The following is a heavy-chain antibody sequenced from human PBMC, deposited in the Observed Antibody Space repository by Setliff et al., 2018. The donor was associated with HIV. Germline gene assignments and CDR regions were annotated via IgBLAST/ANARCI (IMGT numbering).Heavy chain of an antibody. D-gene: IGHD3-9*01. J-gene: IGHJ4*02. CDR3: ARGKYYNKWADPFDY. CDR1: YSSLTSNNFY. Sequence: TSETLSLTCSVSYSSLTSNNFYWGWIRQPPGRGLEWIGNIYYTGTTYYNSSLKGRVRISGDTSTNQFSLNVTSVTAAATAVYYCARGKYYNKWADPFDYWGQGTLVTVSS. CDR2: IYYTGTT. V-gene: IGHV4-39*07.